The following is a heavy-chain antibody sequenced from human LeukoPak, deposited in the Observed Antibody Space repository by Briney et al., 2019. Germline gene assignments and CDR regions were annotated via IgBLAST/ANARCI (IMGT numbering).Heavy chain of an antibody. V-gene: IGHV4-59*01. J-gene: IGHJ4*02. CDR2: ISDSGST. CDR3: ARTTVTTYFDN. Sequence: SETLCLTCTVSGGSISSYYWSWIRQPPGKGQEWIAYISDSGSTNYNPSLKSRVTISVDTSKNQFSLKLSSVTAADTAVYYCARTTVTTYFDNWGQGTLVTVSS. D-gene: IGHD4-17*01. CDR1: GGSISSYY.